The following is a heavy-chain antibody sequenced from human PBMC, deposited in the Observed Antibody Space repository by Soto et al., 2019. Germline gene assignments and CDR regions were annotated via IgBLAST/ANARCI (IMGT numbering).Heavy chain of an antibody. D-gene: IGHD3-22*01. Sequence: GSLRLSCAASGFTFSSYGMHWVRQAPDKGLEWVAVISYDGSNKYYADSVKGRFTISRDNSKNTLYLQMDSLRAEDTAVYYCAKDRYYDSSGYYYFDYWGQGTLVTVSS. CDR3: AKDRYYDSSGYYYFDY. J-gene: IGHJ4*02. CDR1: GFTFSSYG. V-gene: IGHV3-30*18. CDR2: ISYDGSNK.